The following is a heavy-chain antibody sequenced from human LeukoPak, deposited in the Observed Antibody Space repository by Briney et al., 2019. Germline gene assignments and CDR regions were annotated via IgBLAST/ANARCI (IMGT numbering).Heavy chain of an antibody. Sequence: PSETLSLTCTVSGGSISSYYWSWIRQPAGKGLEWIGRIYTSGSTNYNPSLKSRVTMSVDTSKNQFSLKLSSVTAADTAVYYCASAQDSSGYNPFPHDAFDIWGQGTMVTVSS. V-gene: IGHV4-4*07. CDR2: IYTSGST. D-gene: IGHD3-22*01. CDR3: ASAQDSSGYNPFPHDAFDI. CDR1: GGSISSYY. J-gene: IGHJ3*02.